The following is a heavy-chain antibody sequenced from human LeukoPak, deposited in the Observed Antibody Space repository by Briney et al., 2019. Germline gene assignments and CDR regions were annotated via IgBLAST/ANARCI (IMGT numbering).Heavy chain of an antibody. CDR3: ARAVTVVTRGGLVFDY. D-gene: IGHD2-21*02. CDR1: GFTFSSYS. V-gene: IGHV3-48*02. J-gene: IGHJ4*02. CDR2: ISSSSNTI. Sequence: PGGSLRLSCAASGFTFSSYSMNWVRQAPGKGLEWVSYISSSSNTIYYADSVKGRFTISRDNAKNSPFLQMNSLRDEDTSVYYCARAVTVVTRGGLVFDYWGQGTLVTVSS.